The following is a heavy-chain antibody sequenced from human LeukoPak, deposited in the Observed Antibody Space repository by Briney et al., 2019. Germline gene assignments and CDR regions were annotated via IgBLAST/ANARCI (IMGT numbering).Heavy chain of an antibody. CDR2: IWYDGSNK. CDR3: AKDLSTATDAFDI. V-gene: IGHV3-33*06. D-gene: IGHD6-25*01. J-gene: IGHJ3*02. CDR1: GFTFTTYG. Sequence: GGSLRLPCAASGFTFTTYGIHWVRQAPGKGLEWVAVIWYDGSNKYHADSVKGRFTISRDNSKNTLYLQMNSLRAEDTAVYYCAKDLSTATDAFDIWGQGTMVTVSS.